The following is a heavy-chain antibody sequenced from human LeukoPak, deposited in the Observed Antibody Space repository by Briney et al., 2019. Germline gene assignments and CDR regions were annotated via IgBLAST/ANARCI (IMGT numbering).Heavy chain of an antibody. D-gene: IGHD3/OR15-3a*01. V-gene: IGHV4-4*07. Sequence: SETLSLTCTVSGRSMSSYYWTWIRQPAGKGLEWIGRIYTSGSTNYNPSLKSRVTISVDTSKNQFSLKLSSVTAADTAVYYCARDEIFGPQLDYWGQGTLVTVSS. CDR3: ARDEIFGPQLDY. J-gene: IGHJ4*02. CDR2: IYTSGST. CDR1: GRSMSSYY.